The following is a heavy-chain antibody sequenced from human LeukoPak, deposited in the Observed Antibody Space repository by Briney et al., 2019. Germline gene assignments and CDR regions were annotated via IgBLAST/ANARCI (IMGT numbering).Heavy chain of an antibody. CDR1: GGTFSSYA. Sequence: ASVTVSRKPSGGTFSSYAISWVRQAPGQGLEWMGGIIPTFGTENYAQKFQGRVTITADESTSTAYMELRSLRSEGTAVYYCATSAGRYSYGGGYYYYGMDVWGKGTTVTVSS. CDR2: IIPTFGTE. CDR3: ATSAGRYSYGGGYYYYGMDV. J-gene: IGHJ6*04. V-gene: IGHV1-69*01. D-gene: IGHD5-18*01.